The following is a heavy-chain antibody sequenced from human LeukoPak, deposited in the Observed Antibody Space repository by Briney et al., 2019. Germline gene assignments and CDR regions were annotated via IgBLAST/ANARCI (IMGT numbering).Heavy chain of an antibody. Sequence: GGSLRLSCAGSGFIFSTYWMSWVRLAPGKGLEWVANINQDGSEKYYVDSVKGRFTISRDNAKNSLYLQMNSLKAEDTAVYFCANSHQTFDYWGQGTLVTVSS. CDR1: GFIFSTYW. CDR2: INQDGSEK. J-gene: IGHJ4*02. CDR3: ANSHQTFDY. V-gene: IGHV3-7*05.